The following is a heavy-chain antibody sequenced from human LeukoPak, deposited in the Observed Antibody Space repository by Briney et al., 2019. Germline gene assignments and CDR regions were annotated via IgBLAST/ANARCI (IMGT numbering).Heavy chain of an antibody. V-gene: IGHV1-2*06. CDR2: INPNSGGT. CDR1: GYTFTGYY. J-gene: IGHJ4*02. D-gene: IGHD1-26*01. Sequence: VASVKVPCKASGYTFTGYYMHWVRQAPGQGLEWMGRINPNSGGTNYAQKFQGRVTMTRDTSISTAYMELSRLRSDDTAVYYCAREIVGATPLFDYWGQGTLVTVSS. CDR3: AREIVGATPLFDY.